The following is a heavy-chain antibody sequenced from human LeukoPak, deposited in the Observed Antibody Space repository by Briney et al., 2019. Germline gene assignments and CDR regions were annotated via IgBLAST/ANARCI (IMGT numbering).Heavy chain of an antibody. CDR3: ARGEYSSSWYYYYYMDV. V-gene: IGHV3-30-3*01. D-gene: IGHD6-13*01. CDR2: ISSDGSNK. J-gene: IGHJ6*03. Sequence: GGSLRLSCAASGFTFSTYSMHWVRQAPGKGLEWVAVISSDGSNKYYADSVKGRFTISRDNSKNTLYLQMNSLRAEDTAVYYCARGEYSSSWYYYYYMDVWGKGTTVTVSS. CDR1: GFTFSTYS.